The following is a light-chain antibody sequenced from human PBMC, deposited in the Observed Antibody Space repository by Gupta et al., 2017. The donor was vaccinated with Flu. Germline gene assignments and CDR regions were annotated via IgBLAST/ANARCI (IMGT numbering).Light chain of an antibody. CDR2: RNN. J-gene: IGLJ3*02. V-gene: IGLV1-47*01. Sequence: GYWYHHLPETPPKHLIYRNNQQPSGVPDRFSGSKSGTSASLAISGLRSEDEAAYYCESWHDRLRSPHKWVFGGGTMLTVL. CDR3: ESWHDRLRSPHKWV.